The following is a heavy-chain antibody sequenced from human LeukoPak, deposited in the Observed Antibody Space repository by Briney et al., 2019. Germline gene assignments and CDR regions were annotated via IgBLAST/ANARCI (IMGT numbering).Heavy chain of an antibody. D-gene: IGHD3-10*01. CDR2: ISYDGSNK. CDR1: GFTFSSYG. CDR3: AKDVLLWSGAASNWFDP. V-gene: IGHV3-30*18. Sequence: PGRSLRLSCAASGFTFSSYGMHWVRQAPGKGLEWVAVISYDGSNKYYADSVKGRFTISRDNSKNTLYLQMNSLRAEDTAVYYCAKDVLLWSGAASNWFDPWGQGTLVTVSS. J-gene: IGHJ5*02.